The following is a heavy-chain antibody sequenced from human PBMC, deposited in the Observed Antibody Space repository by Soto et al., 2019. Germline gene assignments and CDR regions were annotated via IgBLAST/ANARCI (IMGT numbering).Heavy chain of an antibody. CDR3: ANRIFGVEY. CDR2: ISGTSPST. Sequence: EVQLLESGGGLVQPGGSLRLSCAASGFTFSAYAMSWVRQAPGKGLEWVSAISGTSPSTYYADSVQGRFSISTDSSRKTLFLQMNTLRAEDTVVYFCANRIFGVEYWGQGTLVTVSS. CDR1: GFTFSAYA. D-gene: IGHD3-3*01. V-gene: IGHV3-23*01. J-gene: IGHJ4*02.